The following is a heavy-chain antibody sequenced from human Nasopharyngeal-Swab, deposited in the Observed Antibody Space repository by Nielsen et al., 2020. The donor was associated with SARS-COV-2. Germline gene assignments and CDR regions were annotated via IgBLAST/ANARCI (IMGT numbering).Heavy chain of an antibody. CDR2: IHSGGST. Sequence: TVSGGSISSYYWSWIRQPPGKGLEWIGYIHSGGSTKYNPSLKSRVTISVDTSKNQFSLKLSSVTAADTAVYYCAREYYDILTGYSRFEYWGQGTLVTVSS. J-gene: IGHJ4*02. V-gene: IGHV4-59*01. D-gene: IGHD3-9*01. CDR3: AREYYDILTGYSRFEY. CDR1: GGSISSYY.